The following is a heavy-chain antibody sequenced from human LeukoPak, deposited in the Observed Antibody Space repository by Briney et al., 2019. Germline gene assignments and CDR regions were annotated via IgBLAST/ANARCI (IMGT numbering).Heavy chain of an antibody. CDR2: MNPNSGNT. CDR3: ARGDYGDHGRSGWFDP. J-gene: IGHJ5*02. CDR1: GYTFTSYD. Sequence: ASVKVSCKASGYTFTSYDINWVRQATGQGLEWMGWMNPNSGNTGYAQKFQGRVTMTRNTSISTAYMELSSLRSEDTAVYYCARGDYGDHGRSGWFDPWGQGTLVTVSS. V-gene: IGHV1-8*01. D-gene: IGHD4-17*01.